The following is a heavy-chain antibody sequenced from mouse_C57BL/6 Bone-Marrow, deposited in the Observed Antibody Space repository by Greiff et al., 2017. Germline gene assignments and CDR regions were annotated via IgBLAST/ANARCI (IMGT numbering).Heavy chain of an antibody. V-gene: IGHV1-15*01. J-gene: IGHJ2*01. CDR2: IDPETGGT. CDR3: TRWGKDFDY. D-gene: IGHD2-1*01. CDR1: GYTFTDYE. Sequence: VKLMESGAELVRPGASVTLSCKASGYTFTDYEMHWVKQTPVHGLEWIGAIDPETGGTAYNQKFKGKAILTADKSSSTAYMELRSLTSEDSAVYYCTRWGKDFDYWGQGTTLTVSS.